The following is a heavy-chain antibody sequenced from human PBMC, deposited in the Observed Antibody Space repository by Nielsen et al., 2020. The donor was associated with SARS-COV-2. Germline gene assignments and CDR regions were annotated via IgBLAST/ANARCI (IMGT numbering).Heavy chain of an antibody. Sequence: SETLSLTCTVSGGSTSDTSHSWGCIRQAPGKGLEWIGSLYYTGSFRYNPSLRSRITMSVDTSKNQFSLKLSSVTAADTAVYFCARVELAVYYFDSWGQGTLVTVSS. CDR2: LYYTGSF. J-gene: IGHJ4*02. CDR3: ARVELAVYYFDS. D-gene: IGHD1-26*01. V-gene: IGHV4-39*01. CDR1: GGSTSDTSHS.